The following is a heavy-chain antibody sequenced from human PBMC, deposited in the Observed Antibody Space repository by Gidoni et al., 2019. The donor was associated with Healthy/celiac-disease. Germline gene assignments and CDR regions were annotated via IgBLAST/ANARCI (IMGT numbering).Heavy chain of an antibody. CDR3: ARGIPIVVVVAATPGWFDP. CDR1: GGSCSGYY. CDR2: INHSGST. V-gene: IGHV4-34*01. J-gene: IGHJ5*02. Sequence: QVQLQQWGAGLLKPSATLSLTCAVYGGSCSGYYWSWIRQPPGKGLEWIGEINHSGSTNYNPSLKSRVTISVDTSKNQFSLKLSSVTAADTAVYYCARGIPIVVVVAATPGWFDPWGQGTLVTVSS. D-gene: IGHD2-15*01.